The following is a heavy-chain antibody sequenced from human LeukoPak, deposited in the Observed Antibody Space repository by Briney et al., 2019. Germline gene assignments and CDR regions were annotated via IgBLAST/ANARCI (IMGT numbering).Heavy chain of an antibody. D-gene: IGHD3-22*01. J-gene: IGHJ4*02. CDR2: IIPIFGIA. CDR3: ARGQYYYDSSGYYFTLDH. V-gene: IGHV1-69*04. Sequence: SVKVSCKASGGTFSSYAISWVRQAPGQGLEWMGRIIPIFGIANYAQKFQGRVTITADKSTSTAYMELSSLRSEDTAVYYCARGQYYYDSSGYYFTLDHWGQGTLVTVSS. CDR1: GGTFSSYA.